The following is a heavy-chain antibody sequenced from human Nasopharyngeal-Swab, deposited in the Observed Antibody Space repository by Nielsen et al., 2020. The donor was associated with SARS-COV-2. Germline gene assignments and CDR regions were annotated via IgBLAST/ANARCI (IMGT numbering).Heavy chain of an antibody. CDR1: GFTFSNYN. V-gene: IGHV3-48*04. CDR3: VSSYYGSAY. J-gene: IGHJ4*02. D-gene: IGHD3-10*01. Sequence: GGSLRLSFAASGFTFSNYNMNWVRQAPGKGLEWVSYITSTSSTIYYADSVKGRFTISRDNAKNSLSLQINSLRAEDTAMYYCVSSYYGSAYWGQGTLVTVSS. CDR2: ITSTSSTI.